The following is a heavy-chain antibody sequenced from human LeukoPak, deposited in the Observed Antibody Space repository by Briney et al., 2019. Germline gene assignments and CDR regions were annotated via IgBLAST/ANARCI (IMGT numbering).Heavy chain of an antibody. V-gene: IGHV3-21*01. Sequence: KPGGSLRLSCAASGFTFSSYIMNWVRQAPGKGLEWVSSISSSSSYIYYADSVKGRFTISRDNAKNSLYLQMNSLRAEDTAVYYCARERAPPVLRCLEWQPPYYYGMDVWGQGTTVTVSS. CDR2: ISSSSSYI. D-gene: IGHD3-3*01. CDR3: ARERAPPVLRCLEWQPPYYYGMDV. J-gene: IGHJ6*02. CDR1: GFTFSSYI.